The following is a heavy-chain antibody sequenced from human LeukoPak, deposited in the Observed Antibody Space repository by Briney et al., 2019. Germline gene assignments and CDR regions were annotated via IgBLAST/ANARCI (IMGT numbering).Heavy chain of an antibody. J-gene: IGHJ3*02. D-gene: IGHD2-2*01. Sequence: GGSLRLSCAASGFTFSSYSMNWVRQAPGKGLEWVSYISSSSSTIYYADSVKGRFTISRDNAKNSLYLQMNSLRAEDTAVYYCARDSRYCSSTSCYEDAFDIWGQGTMVTVSS. CDR3: ARDSRYCSSTSCYEDAFDI. V-gene: IGHV3-48*01. CDR2: ISSSSSTI. CDR1: GFTFSSYS.